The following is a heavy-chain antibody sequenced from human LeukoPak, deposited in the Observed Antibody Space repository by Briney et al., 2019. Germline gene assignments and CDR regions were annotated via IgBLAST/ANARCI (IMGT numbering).Heavy chain of an antibody. Sequence: SETLSLTCTVSGGTISRGSYYWSWIRQPAGKGLEWIGYIYTSGSTNFNPSLKSRVTISVDTSKNQFSLNLSSVTAADTAVYYRARAVSTGWYFDYWGQGTPVTVSS. J-gene: IGHJ4*02. D-gene: IGHD6-25*01. CDR1: GGTISRGSYY. V-gene: IGHV4-61*09. CDR2: IYTSGST. CDR3: ARAVSTGWYFDY.